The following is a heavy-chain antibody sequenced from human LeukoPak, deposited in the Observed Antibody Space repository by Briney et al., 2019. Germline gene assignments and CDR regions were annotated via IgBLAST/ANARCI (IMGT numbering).Heavy chain of an antibody. J-gene: IGHJ4*02. CDR3: ASRRSSGFRFRGYFDY. CDR2: INHSGST. CDR1: GGSFSGYY. Sequence: SETLSLTCAVYGGSFSGYYWSWIRQPPGKGLEWIGEINHSGSTNYNPSLKSRVTISVDTSKNQFSLKLSSVTAADTAVYYCASRRSSGFRFRGYFDYWGQGTLVTVSS. V-gene: IGHV4-34*01. D-gene: IGHD6-19*01.